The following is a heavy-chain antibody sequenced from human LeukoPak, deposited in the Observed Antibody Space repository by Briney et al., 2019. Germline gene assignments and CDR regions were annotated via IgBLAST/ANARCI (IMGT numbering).Heavy chain of an antibody. D-gene: IGHD1-14*01. J-gene: IGHJ4*02. V-gene: IGHV1-18*01. CDR1: GYTFTHYG. CDR2: ISAYNGNT. Sequence: ASVTVSCKASGYTFTHYGISWVRQAPGQGLEWMGWISAYNGNTNYAQKLQGRVTMTTDTSTSTAYMELRRLRSDDTAVYYCARDSPGGLVAPKRSFDYWGQGTLVTVSS. CDR3: ARDSPGGLVAPKRSFDY.